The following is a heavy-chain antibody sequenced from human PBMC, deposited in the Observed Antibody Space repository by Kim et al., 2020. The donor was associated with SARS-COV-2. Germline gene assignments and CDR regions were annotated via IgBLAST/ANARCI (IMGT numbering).Heavy chain of an antibody. Sequence: GGSLRLSCAASGFTFSSYGMHWVRQAPGKGLEWVAVIWYDGSNKYYADSVKGRFTISRDNSKNTLYLQMNSLRAEDTAVYYCAKAHEGMGYYYYGMDVWGQGTTVTVSS. D-gene: IGHD3-16*01. CDR2: IWYDGSNK. CDR3: AKAHEGMGYYYYGMDV. CDR1: GFTFSSYG. V-gene: IGHV3-33*06. J-gene: IGHJ6*02.